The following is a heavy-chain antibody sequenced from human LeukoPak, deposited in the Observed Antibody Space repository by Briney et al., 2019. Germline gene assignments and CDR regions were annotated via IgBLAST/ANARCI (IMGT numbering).Heavy chain of an antibody. CDR1: GFTFSSYA. D-gene: IGHD3-10*01. Sequence: GRSLRLSCAASGFTFSSYAMHWVRQAPGKGLEWVAVISYDGSNNFYADSVKGRFTLSRDNSKNTLYLQMNSLRIEDTAVYYCGRGSVGFGELNYWGQGTLVTVPS. CDR2: ISYDGSNN. J-gene: IGHJ4*02. V-gene: IGHV3-30-3*01. CDR3: GRGSVGFGELNY.